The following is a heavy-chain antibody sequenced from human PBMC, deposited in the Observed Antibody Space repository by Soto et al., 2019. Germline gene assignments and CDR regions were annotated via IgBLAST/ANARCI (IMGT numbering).Heavy chain of an antibody. CDR3: ARESGDWPLNWFDP. D-gene: IGHD2-21*02. V-gene: IGHV3-74*01. CDR1: GFNFSNHW. Sequence: GGSLRLSCAASGFNFSNHWMHWVRQRPAEGLVWVSRITSDGKSKAYAESVKGRFAISRDNAKNTLYLQMNGLTAEDTAVYYCARESGDWPLNWFDPWGQGTLVTVS. CDR2: ITSDGKSK. J-gene: IGHJ5*02.